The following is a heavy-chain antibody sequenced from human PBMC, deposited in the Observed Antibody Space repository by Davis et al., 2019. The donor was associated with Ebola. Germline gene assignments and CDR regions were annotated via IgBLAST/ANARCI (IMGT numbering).Heavy chain of an antibody. CDR3: TTGELRYFDWLSEVFDY. D-gene: IGHD3-9*01. J-gene: IGHJ4*02. Sequence: YAQKFQGWVTMTRDTSISTAYMELNSLKTEDTAVYYCTTGELRYFDWLSEVFDYWGQGTLVTVSS. V-gene: IGHV1-2*04.